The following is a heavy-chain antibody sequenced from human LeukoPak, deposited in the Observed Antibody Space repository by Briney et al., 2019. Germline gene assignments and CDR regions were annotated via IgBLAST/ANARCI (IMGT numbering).Heavy chain of an antibody. CDR2: ISGGGDST. J-gene: IGHJ4*02. D-gene: IGHD5-18*01. CDR3: AKAVYTTMVFIDY. Sequence: PGGSLRLSCAASGFTFSSYGMSWVRQAPGKGLEWVSAISGGGDSTYYADSVKGRFTISRDNSKNTLYLQMNSLRAEDTAVYYCAKAVYTTMVFIDYWGQGTLVTVSS. V-gene: IGHV3-23*01. CDR1: GFTFSSYG.